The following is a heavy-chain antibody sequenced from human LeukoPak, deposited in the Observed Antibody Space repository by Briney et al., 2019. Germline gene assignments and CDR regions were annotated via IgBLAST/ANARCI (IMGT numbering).Heavy chain of an antibody. J-gene: IGHJ4*02. CDR1: GYSLSNYW. D-gene: IGHD2-21*02. CDR2: IYPGDSNT. Sequence: GESLKISCKGSGYSLSNYWIGWVRQMPGKGLEWMGIIYPGDSNTRYSPSFQGQVTISADKSISTAYLQWTSLKASDTAIYYCARQPLVRDCGGDCEFDYWGQGTRVSVSS. CDR3: ARQPLVRDCGGDCEFDY. V-gene: IGHV5-51*01.